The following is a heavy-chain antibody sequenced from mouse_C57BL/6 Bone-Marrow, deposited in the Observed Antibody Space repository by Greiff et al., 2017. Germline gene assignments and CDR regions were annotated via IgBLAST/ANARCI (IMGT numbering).Heavy chain of an antibody. D-gene: IGHD2-13*01. Sequence: VQLQESGAELVRPGTSVKMSCKASGYTFTNYWIGWAKQRPGHGLEWIGDIYPGGGYTNYNEKFKGKATLTADKSSSTAYMQFSSLTSEDAAIYYCARGEGSYFDYWGQGTTLTVSS. V-gene: IGHV1-63*01. CDR2: IYPGGGYT. CDR1: GYTFTNYW. J-gene: IGHJ2*01. CDR3: ARGEGSYFDY.